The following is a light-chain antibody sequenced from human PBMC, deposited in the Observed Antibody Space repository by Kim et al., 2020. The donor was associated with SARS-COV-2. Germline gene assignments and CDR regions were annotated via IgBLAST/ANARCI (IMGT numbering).Light chain of an antibody. J-gene: IGLJ1*01. CDR3: QVWDGRIDKYV. V-gene: IGLV3-21*04. Sequence: SYELTQPPSVSVAPGKTAMITCGGNNIGSKTVHWYQQKPGQAPVLVIFYDDDRPSGIPERFSGSNSGNTATLTVSRVEAGDEADYYCQVWDGRIDKYVFGTGTKVTVL. CDR1: NIGSKT. CDR2: YDD.